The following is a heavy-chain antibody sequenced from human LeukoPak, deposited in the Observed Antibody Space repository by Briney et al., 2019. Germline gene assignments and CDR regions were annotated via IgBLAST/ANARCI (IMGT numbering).Heavy chain of an antibody. Sequence: GGSLRLSCAASGFTVSSNYMSWVRQAPGKGLEWVSVIYGGGSTYYADSVKGRFTISRDNSKNTLYLQMNSLRAEDTAVYYCAKVYDFWSGYSYYFDYWGQGTLVTVSS. CDR3: AKVYDFWSGYSYYFDY. CDR2: IYGGGST. D-gene: IGHD3-3*01. CDR1: GFTVSSNY. V-gene: IGHV3-53*01. J-gene: IGHJ4*02.